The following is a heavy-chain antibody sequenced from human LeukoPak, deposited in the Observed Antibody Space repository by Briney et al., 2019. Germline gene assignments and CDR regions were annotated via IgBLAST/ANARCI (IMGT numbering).Heavy chain of an antibody. D-gene: IGHD6-13*01. J-gene: IGHJ5*02. CDR1: GYTFTRYY. V-gene: IGHV1-46*01. CDR2: INPSGGTT. Sequence: GASVKVSCKASGYTFTRYYMHWVRQAPGQGLEWMGIINPSGGTTSYAQKFQGRVTMTRDTSTSTLYMELSSLRSEDTAVYYCARDFRLPGQLAGFDPWGQGTLVTVSS. CDR3: ARDFRLPGQLAGFDP.